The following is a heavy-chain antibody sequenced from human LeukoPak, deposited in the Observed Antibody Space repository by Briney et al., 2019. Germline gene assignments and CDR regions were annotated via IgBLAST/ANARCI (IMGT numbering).Heavy chain of an antibody. CDR3: ARDAGARLTGTPI. Sequence: SVNVSCKASGGTFISYAISWVRQAPGQGLEWTGGIIPIFGTANYAQKFQGRVTITADESTSTAYMELSSLRSEDTAVYYCARDAGARLTGTPIWGQGTLVTVSS. V-gene: IGHV1-69*01. CDR1: GGTFISYA. CDR2: IIPIFGTA. J-gene: IGHJ4*02. D-gene: IGHD1-20*01.